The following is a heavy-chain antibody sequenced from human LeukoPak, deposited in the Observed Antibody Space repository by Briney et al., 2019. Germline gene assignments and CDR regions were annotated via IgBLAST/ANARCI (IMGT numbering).Heavy chain of an antibody. CDR2: MSSSGSMT. CDR3: AELGITMIGGV. D-gene: IGHD3-10*02. Sequence: PGGSLRLSCAASGFTFSSYSMNWVRQTPGKGLEWVSYMSSSGSMTWYADSVKGRFTISRDNAKRSLYLQMNSLRVEDTAVYYCAELGITMIGGVWGKGTTVTISS. CDR1: GFTFSSYS. J-gene: IGHJ6*04. V-gene: IGHV3-48*04.